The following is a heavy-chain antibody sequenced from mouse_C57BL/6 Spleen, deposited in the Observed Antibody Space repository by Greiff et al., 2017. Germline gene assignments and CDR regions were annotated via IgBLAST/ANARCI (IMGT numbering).Heavy chain of an antibody. V-gene: IGHV1-39*01. CDR3: AIGPTRYIDV. D-gene: IGHD3-3*01. Sequence: VQLKESGPELVKPGASVKISCKASGYSFTDYNMNWVKQSNGTCLEWIGVINTNYGTTSYNQKFKGQATLTVDQSSSPAYIQLNILTAVDSSVYYCAIGPTRYIDVWGTGTTVTVSS. J-gene: IGHJ1*03. CDR2: INTNYGTT. CDR1: GYSFTDYN.